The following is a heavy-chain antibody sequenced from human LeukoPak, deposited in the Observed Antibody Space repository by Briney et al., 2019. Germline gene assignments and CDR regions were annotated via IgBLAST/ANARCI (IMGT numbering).Heavy chain of an antibody. Sequence: SETLSLTCSVSGDFTTNYYWSWIRQPPGGGLEWIGYIFHSGGTNCDPSLESRLTISIDTSKKQFSLKLRSVTPADTAVYYCATDRAAVESYCYDSWGQGIPVTVSS. J-gene: IGHJ4*02. CDR1: GDFTTNYY. D-gene: IGHD3-10*01. CDR3: ATDRAAVESYCYDS. CDR2: IFHSGGT. V-gene: IGHV4-59*01.